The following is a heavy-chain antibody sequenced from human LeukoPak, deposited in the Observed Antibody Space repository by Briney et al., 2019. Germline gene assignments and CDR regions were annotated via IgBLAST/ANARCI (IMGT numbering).Heavy chain of an antibody. CDR2: INHSGST. CDR1: GGSFSGYY. CDR3: ATMVRGVLVYFDY. D-gene: IGHD3-10*01. J-gene: IGHJ4*02. V-gene: IGHV4-34*01. Sequence: SETLSLTCAVYGGSFSGYYWSWIRQPPGKGLEWIGEINHSGSTNYNPSLKRRVTISVDTSKNQFSLKLSSVTAADTAVYYCATMVRGVLVYFDYWGQGTLVTVSS.